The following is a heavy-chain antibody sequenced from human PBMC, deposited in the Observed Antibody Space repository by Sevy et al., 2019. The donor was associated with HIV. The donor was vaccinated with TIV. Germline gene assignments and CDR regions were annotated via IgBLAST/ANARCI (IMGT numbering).Heavy chain of an antibody. CDR1: GFTFNYYG. V-gene: IGHV3-30*02. Sequence: GGSLRLSCAASGFTFNYYGMYWVRQAPGKGLEWVSFIRYDGSNKDYADSVKVRFTISRDNSKNTVYLQMNSLRGEDTAVYHCAKDRVVVVPAAPGLGYYYGMDVWGQGTTVTVSS. CDR2: IRYDGSNK. J-gene: IGHJ6*02. CDR3: AKDRVVVVPAAPGLGYYYGMDV. D-gene: IGHD2-2*01.